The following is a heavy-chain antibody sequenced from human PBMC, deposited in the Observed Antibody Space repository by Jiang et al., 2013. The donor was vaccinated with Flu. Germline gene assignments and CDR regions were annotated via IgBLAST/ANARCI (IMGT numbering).Heavy chain of an antibody. D-gene: IGHD2-15*01. Sequence: WYDGSNKYYADSVKGRFTISRDNSKNTLYLQMNSLRAEDTAVYYCARDWSPGWNYDGMDVWGKGTTVTVSS. J-gene: IGHJ6*04. CDR2: WYDGSNK. CDR3: ARDWSPGWNYDGMDV. V-gene: IGHV3-33*01.